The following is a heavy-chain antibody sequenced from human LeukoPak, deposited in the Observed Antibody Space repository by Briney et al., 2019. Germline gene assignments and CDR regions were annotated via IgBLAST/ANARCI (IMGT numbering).Heavy chain of an antibody. Sequence: GRSLRLSRAASGFSFSTYWMTCVRQPPGKWLEWVANIKQDGSENYYVDSARGRFTISRDNAKNSLYLQMNSLTAEDTAVYYCATDLGSLRPNFWGQGILVTASS. CDR1: GFSFSTYW. J-gene: IGHJ4*02. CDR2: IKQDGSEN. CDR3: ATDLGSLRPNF. V-gene: IGHV3-7*01. D-gene: IGHD3-16*01.